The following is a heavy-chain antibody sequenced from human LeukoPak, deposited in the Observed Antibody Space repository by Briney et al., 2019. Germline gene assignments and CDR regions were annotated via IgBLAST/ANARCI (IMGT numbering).Heavy chain of an antibody. Sequence: GGSLRLSCAASGFTFSSYAMSWVRQAPGKGLEWVSAISGSGGSTYYADSVKGRFTISRDNSKNTLYLQMNSLRAEDTAVYYLAKGPAAMDYFDYWGQGTLVTVPS. CDR3: AKGPAAMDYFDY. J-gene: IGHJ4*02. CDR2: ISGSGGST. V-gene: IGHV3-23*01. CDR1: GFTFSSYA. D-gene: IGHD2-2*01.